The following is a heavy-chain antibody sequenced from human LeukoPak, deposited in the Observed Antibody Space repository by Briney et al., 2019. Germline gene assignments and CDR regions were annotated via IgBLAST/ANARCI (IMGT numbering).Heavy chain of an antibody. D-gene: IGHD4-17*01. V-gene: IGHV3-23*01. CDR2: ISGSGSST. Sequence: GRSLRLAWAASGSTFSRHAMSCVSPAHGEWMEWVSAISGSGSSTYHGVSVKGRFTIARDNSKNTLYLQMNSLRAEDTAVYYCAKDGRDGDYDCYYYYYMDVWGKGTTVTVSS. CDR3: AKDGRDGDYDCYYYYYMDV. J-gene: IGHJ6*03. CDR1: GSTFSRHA.